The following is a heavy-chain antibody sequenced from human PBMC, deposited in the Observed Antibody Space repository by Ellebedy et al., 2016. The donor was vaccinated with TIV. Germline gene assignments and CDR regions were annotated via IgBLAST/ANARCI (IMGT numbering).Heavy chain of an antibody. V-gene: IGHV3-7*01. CDR3: ARGYSYGNFDY. CDR2: IKLDGIEK. D-gene: IGHD5-18*01. J-gene: IGHJ4*02. CDR1: GFTFRSYW. Sequence: PGGSLRLSCAASGFTFRSYWMSWVRQAPGKGLEWVANIKLDGIEKYYVDSVKVRFTISRDNAKNSLYLQMNSLRAEDTAVYYCARGYSYGNFDYWGQGTLVTVSS.